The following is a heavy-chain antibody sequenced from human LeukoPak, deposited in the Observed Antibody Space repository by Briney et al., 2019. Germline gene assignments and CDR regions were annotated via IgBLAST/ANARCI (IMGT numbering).Heavy chain of an antibody. D-gene: IGHD3-3*01. CDR2: ISGSGGST. Sequence: GGSLRLSCAASGFTFSSYAMSWVRQAPGKGLEWVSAISGSGGSTYYADSVKGRFTISRDNSKNTLYLQMNSPRAEDTAVYYCAIDGTIFGVVIDYWGQGTLVTVSS. CDR3: AIDGTIFGVVIDY. V-gene: IGHV3-23*01. J-gene: IGHJ4*02. CDR1: GFTFSSYA.